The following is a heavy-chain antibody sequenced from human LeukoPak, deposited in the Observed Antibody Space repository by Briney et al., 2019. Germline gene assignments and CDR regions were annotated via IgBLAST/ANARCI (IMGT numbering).Heavy chain of an antibody. Sequence: GGSLRLSCAASGFTFSSYAMSWVRQAPGRGLEWVSAISGSGGSTYYADSVKGRFTISRDNSKNTLYLQMNSLRAEDTAVYYCAKHSSCWYGCFDYWGQGTLVTVSS. D-gene: IGHD6-19*01. CDR3: AKHSSCWYGCFDY. V-gene: IGHV3-23*01. CDR1: GFTFSSYA. J-gene: IGHJ4*02. CDR2: ISGSGGST.